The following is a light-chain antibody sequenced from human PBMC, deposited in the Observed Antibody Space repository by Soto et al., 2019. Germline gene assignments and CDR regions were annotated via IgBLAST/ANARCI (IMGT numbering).Light chain of an antibody. CDR1: QSVSSSY. J-gene: IGKJ5*01. V-gene: IGKV3D-20*02. CDR2: GAS. CDR3: QQRSNWRST. Sequence: EMVLTQSPGTLSLSPGEGATLSCRASQSVSSSYLAWYQLKPGQAPRLLIYGASSRATGIPARFSGSGSGTDFTLTISSLEPEDFAVYYCQQRSNWRSTFGQGTRLEIK.